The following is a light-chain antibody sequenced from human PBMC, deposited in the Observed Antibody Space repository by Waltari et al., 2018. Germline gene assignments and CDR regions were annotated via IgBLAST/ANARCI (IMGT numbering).Light chain of an antibody. V-gene: IGLV2-11*01. CDR3: CSYAGSYTSL. Sequence: QSALTQPRSVSGSPGQSVTISCTGTSSDVGGHNYVHWYQQHPGKAPKLMIYDVSKRPSGVPDRFSGSKSGNTASLTISGLQAEDEADYYCCSYAGSYTSLFGGGTKLTVL. CDR1: SSDVGGHNY. J-gene: IGLJ2*01. CDR2: DVS.